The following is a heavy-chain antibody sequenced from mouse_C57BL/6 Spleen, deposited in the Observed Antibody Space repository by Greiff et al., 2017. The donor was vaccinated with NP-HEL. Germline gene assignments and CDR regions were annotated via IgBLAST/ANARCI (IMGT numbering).Heavy chain of an antibody. CDR2: IYPGSGST. CDR3: ARVWDYAMDY. Sequence: QVHVKQPGAELVKPGASVKMSCKASGYTFTSYWITWVKQRPGQGLEWIGDIYPGSGSTNYNEKFKSKATLTVDTSSSTAYMQLSSLTSEDSAVYYCARVWDYAMDYWGQGTSVTVSS. CDR1: GYTFTSYW. D-gene: IGHD2-10*02. V-gene: IGHV1-55*01. J-gene: IGHJ4*01.